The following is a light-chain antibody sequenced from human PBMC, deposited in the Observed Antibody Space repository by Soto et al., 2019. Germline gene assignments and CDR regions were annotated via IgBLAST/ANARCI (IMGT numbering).Light chain of an antibody. CDR1: SSDVGNYNL. Sequence: QSALTQPASVSGSPGQSITISCTGTSSDVGNYNLVSWYQRYPGKAPKLMIYDGSKRPSGVSNRFSGSKSGNTASLTISGLQAEDEADYYCCSYAGNTFVIFGGGTKLTVL. V-gene: IGLV2-23*01. CDR3: CSYAGNTFVI. J-gene: IGLJ2*01. CDR2: DGS.